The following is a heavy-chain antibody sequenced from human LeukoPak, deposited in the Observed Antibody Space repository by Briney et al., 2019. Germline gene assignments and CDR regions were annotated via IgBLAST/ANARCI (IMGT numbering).Heavy chain of an antibody. CDR3: AREHHAPVQRYYSYSTSYSAFDI. CDR2: IISISNLI. Sequence: GGSLRLSCAASGFTFTGSTMNWVRKAPGKGLEWGSSIISISNLIYYADSMKGRVSISRDTATNSLSLHMPSVRAADTAVYNCAREHHAPVQRYYSYSTSYSAFDIWGQGTTVTVSS. D-gene: IGHD2/OR15-2a*01. V-gene: IGHV3-21*01. J-gene: IGHJ3*02. CDR1: GFTFTGST.